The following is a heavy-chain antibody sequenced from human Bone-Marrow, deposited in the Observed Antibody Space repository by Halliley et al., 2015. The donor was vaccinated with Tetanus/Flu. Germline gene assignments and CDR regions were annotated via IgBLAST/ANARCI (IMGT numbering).Heavy chain of an antibody. D-gene: IGHD6-19*01. CDR2: YGGSA. J-gene: IGHJ6*02. CDR3: ARTTSGWSYSSQRYFYGMDL. V-gene: IGHV4-59*12. Sequence: YGGSATHTPPLKSRVTMSVDTPKNQLPLKLSSVTAVDTAVYYCARTTSGWSYSSQRYFYGMDLWGQGTTVTVSS.